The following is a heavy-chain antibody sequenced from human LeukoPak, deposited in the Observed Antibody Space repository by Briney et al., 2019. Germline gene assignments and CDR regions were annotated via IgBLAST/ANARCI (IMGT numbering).Heavy chain of an antibody. CDR1: GFTFSGYS. Sequence: PGGSLRLSCAASGFTFSGYSMNWVRQAPGKGLEWVSYISTGSSVIYYADSVKGRFTISRDNAKNSLYLQMNSLRAEDTAVYYCARDGWRYGYFDYWGQGTLVTVSS. V-gene: IGHV3-48*01. D-gene: IGHD3-3*01. CDR3: ARDGWRYGYFDY. J-gene: IGHJ4*02. CDR2: ISTGSSVI.